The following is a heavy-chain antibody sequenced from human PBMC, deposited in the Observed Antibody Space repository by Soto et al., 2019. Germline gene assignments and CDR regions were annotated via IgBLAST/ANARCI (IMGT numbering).Heavy chain of an antibody. D-gene: IGHD4-17*01. V-gene: IGHV3-21*01. CDR2: ISSSSSYI. J-gene: IGHJ6*02. Sequence: PGGSLRLSCAASGFTCSSYSMNWVRQAPGKGLECVSSISSSSSYIYYADSVKGRFTISRDNAKNSLYLQMNSLRAEDTAVYYCARAQDGDYADPDYYYYGMDVWGQGTTVTVSS. CDR3: ARAQDGDYADPDYYYYGMDV. CDR1: GFTCSSYS.